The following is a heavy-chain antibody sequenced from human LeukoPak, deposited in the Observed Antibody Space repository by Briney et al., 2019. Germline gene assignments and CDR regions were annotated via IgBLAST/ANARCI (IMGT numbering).Heavy chain of an antibody. D-gene: IGHD3-16*01. CDR3: ARLPKGQPFSPYYYYGMDV. J-gene: IGHJ6*02. V-gene: IGHV5-51*01. CDR2: IYPGDSDT. Sequence: GESLKISCKGSGYSFTSYWIGWVRQMPGKGLEWMGIIYPGDSDTRYSPSFQGQVTISADKSISTAYLQWSSQKASDTAMYYCARLPKGQPFSPYYYYGMDVWGQGTTVTVSS. CDR1: GYSFTSYW.